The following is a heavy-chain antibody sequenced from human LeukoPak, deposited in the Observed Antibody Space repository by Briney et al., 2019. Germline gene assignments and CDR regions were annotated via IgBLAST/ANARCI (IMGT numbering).Heavy chain of an antibody. D-gene: IGHD6-13*01. CDR1: GSHFTNYW. CDR2: IFPGDSNT. V-gene: IGHV5-51*01. J-gene: IGHJ6*04. Sequence: GGARKISCKGSGSHFTNYWIGGVRQMPGKGLEGVAIIFPGDSNTRYSPSFQGQVTISADKSISTAYLEWSSLKASDSAMYYCARESSPPAYGMDVWGKGTTVTVS. CDR3: ARESSPPAYGMDV.